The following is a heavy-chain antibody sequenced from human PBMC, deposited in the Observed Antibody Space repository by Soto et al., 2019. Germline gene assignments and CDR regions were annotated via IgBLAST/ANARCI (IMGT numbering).Heavy chain of an antibody. Sequence: SSETLSLTCAVYGGSFSGYYWSWIRQPPGKGLEWIGEINHSGSTNYNPSLKSRVTISVDTSKNQFSLKLSSVTAADTAVYYCVCYDSSGYYFDYWGQGTLVTVSS. V-gene: IGHV4-34*01. CDR3: VCYDSSGYYFDY. J-gene: IGHJ4*02. CDR1: GGSFSGYY. D-gene: IGHD3-22*01. CDR2: INHSGST.